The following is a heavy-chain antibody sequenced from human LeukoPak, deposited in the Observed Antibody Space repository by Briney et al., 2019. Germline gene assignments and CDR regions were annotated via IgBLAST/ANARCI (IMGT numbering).Heavy chain of an antibody. CDR1: GGTFSSYA. Sequence: AASVKVSCKASGGTFSSYAISWVRQAPGQGLEWMGGIIPIFGTANYAQKFQGRVTITTDESTSTAYMELSSLRSEDTAVYYCARVLYCSGGSCYLDAFDIWGQGTMVTVSS. CDR3: ARVLYCSGGSCYLDAFDI. CDR2: IIPIFGTA. J-gene: IGHJ3*02. D-gene: IGHD2-15*01. V-gene: IGHV1-69*05.